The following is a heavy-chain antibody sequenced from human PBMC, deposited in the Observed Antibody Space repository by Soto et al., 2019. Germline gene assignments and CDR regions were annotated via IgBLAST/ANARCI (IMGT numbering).Heavy chain of an antibody. D-gene: IGHD3-10*01. J-gene: IGHJ6*02. V-gene: IGHV4-34*01. CDR2: INHSGST. CDR1: GGSFSGYY. Sequence: SGTLSLTCAVYGGSFSGYYWSWIRQPPGKGLEWIGEINHSGSTNYNPSLKSRVTISVDTSKNQFSLKLSSVTAADTAVYYCARGVTMVRGVMGYYYYGMDVWGQGTTVTVSS. CDR3: ARGVTMVRGVMGYYYYGMDV.